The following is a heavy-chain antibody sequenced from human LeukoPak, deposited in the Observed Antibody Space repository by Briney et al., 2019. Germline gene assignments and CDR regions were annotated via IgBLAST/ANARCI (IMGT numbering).Heavy chain of an antibody. CDR1: GFTFSSYG. V-gene: IGHV3-30*02. D-gene: IGHD5-18*01. Sequence: GGSLRLSCAASGFTFSSYGMHWVRQAPGKGLEWVAFIRYDGSNKYYADSVKGRFTISRDNSKNTLYLQMNSLRAEDTAVYYCAKDQPRGYSYGYLDYWGQGTLVTVSS. CDR3: AKDQPRGYSYGYLDY. J-gene: IGHJ4*02. CDR2: IRYDGSNK.